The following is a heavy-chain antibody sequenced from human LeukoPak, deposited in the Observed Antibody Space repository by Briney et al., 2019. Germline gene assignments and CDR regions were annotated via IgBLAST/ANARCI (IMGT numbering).Heavy chain of an antibody. Sequence: GSSVKVSCKASGGTFSSYAISWVRQAPGQGHEWMGRIIPILGIANYAQKFQGRVTITADKSTSTAYMELSSLRSEDTAVYYCARAGPLSSGYFRHWGQGTLVTVSS. D-gene: IGHD1-26*01. CDR3: ARAGPLSSGYFRH. CDR2: IIPILGIA. CDR1: GGTFSSYA. V-gene: IGHV1-69*04. J-gene: IGHJ1*01.